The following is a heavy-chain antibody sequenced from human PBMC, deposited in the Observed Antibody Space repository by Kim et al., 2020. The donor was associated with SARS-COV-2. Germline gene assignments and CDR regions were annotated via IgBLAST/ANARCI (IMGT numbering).Heavy chain of an antibody. V-gene: IGHV1-69*13. CDR2: IIPIFGTA. CDR3: ARRETKWDAFDI. J-gene: IGHJ3*02. Sequence: SVKVSCKASGGTFSIYVINWVRQAPGQGLEWMGGIIPIFGTANYAQKFHDRVAITADESTSTAYMEVSSVRSDDTAVYYCARRETKWDAFDIWGQGTMV. CDR1: GGTFSIYV. D-gene: IGHD1-7*01.